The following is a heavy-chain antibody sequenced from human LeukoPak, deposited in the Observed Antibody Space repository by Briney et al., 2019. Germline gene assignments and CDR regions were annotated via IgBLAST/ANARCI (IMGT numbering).Heavy chain of an antibody. CDR2: FYTGGST. Sequence: KASETLSLTCAVSGDSISDYYWSWIRQPAGKGLEWIGRFYTGGSTNYSPSLKSRVTMSVDTSKNHVFLTLTSVTAADTAVYYCARDSLDWFDPWGQGTLVIVSS. J-gene: IGHJ5*02. CDR1: GDSISDYY. CDR3: ARDSLDWFDP. V-gene: IGHV4-4*07. D-gene: IGHD3-16*02.